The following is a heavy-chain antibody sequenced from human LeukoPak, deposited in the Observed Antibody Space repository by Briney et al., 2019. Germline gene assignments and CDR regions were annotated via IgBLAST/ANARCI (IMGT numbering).Heavy chain of an antibody. D-gene: IGHD1-14*01. CDR3: ATGQGHGMDV. Sequence: PGGSLRLSCAPSGFTFSSYWMHWVRPAPGKGLGWVSRINSDGSSTSYADSVKGRFTISRDNAKNTLYLQMNRLRAEDTAVYYCATGQGHGMDVWGQGTTVTVSS. V-gene: IGHV3-74*01. CDR2: INSDGSST. J-gene: IGHJ6*02. CDR1: GFTFSSYW.